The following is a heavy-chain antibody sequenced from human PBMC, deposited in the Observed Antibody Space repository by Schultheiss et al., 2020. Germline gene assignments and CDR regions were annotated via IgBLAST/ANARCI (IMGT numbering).Heavy chain of an antibody. Sequence: GGSLRLSCAASGFTLTGHAMNWVRQAPGKGLEWVSYISSSSGAIYYADSVKGRFTISRDNAKNSLYLQMNSLRAEDTAVYYCARELGFLVRYYYYGMDVWGQGTTVTVSS. D-gene: IGHD3-3*01. CDR3: ARELGFLVRYYYYGMDV. J-gene: IGHJ6*02. V-gene: IGHV3-48*04. CDR2: ISSSSGAI. CDR1: GFTLTGHA.